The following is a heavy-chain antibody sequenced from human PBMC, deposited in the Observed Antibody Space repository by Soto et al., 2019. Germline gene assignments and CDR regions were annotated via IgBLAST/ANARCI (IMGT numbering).Heavy chain of an antibody. Sequence: QVQLMQSGAEVKKPGSSVKVSCKASGGNFTSHGVSWVRQAPGQGLEFMGGIMPIFGTTNYAQKFRGRVTITADEATSTVDMELRSLRSEDTAVYYCARVSGRGWYNWFDPWGQGTPVTVSS. J-gene: IGHJ5*02. CDR2: IMPIFGTT. V-gene: IGHV1-69*01. CDR1: GGNFTSHG. D-gene: IGHD6-19*01. CDR3: ARVSGRGWYNWFDP.